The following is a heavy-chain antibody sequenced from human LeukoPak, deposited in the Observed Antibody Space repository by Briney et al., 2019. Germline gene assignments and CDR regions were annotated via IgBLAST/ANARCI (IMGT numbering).Heavy chain of an antibody. J-gene: IGHJ6*02. CDR1: GFTFSSYG. CDR2: ISYDGSNK. Sequence: GGSLRLSCAASGFTFSSYGMHWVRQAPGKGLEWVAVISYDGSNKYYADSVKGRFTISRDNSKNSLYLQMNSLKTEDTAVYYCARDLLRLYGMDVWGQGTTVTVSS. CDR3: ARDLLRLYGMDV. D-gene: IGHD3-16*01. V-gene: IGHV3-30*03.